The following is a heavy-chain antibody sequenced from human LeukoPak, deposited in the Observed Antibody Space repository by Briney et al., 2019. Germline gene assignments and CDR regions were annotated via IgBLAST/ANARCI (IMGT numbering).Heavy chain of an antibody. CDR1: GFTFSASW. CDR3: VRDRGWQQFDY. Sequence: GGSLRLSCAASGFTFSASWMTWVRQTPGKRLERVANINKDGSETYYVDSMRGRFSISRDNAKNSMYLEMNSLRAEDTAVYFCVRDRGWQQFDYWGQGTLVTVSS. V-gene: IGHV3-7*01. CDR2: INKDGSET. J-gene: IGHJ4*02. D-gene: IGHD5-24*01.